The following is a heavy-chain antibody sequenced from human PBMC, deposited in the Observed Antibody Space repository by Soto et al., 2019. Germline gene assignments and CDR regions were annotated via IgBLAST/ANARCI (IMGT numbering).Heavy chain of an antibody. V-gene: IGHV1-18*01. Sequence: GASVKVSCKASGYTFTRYGISWVRQAPGQGLEWMGWISGYNGDTNYAQKFQDRVSMTIDTSTGTAYMELRSLTSDDTAIYYCAKNGQPPYYCYGLDVRGQGTKVTVSS. CDR1: GYTFTRYG. D-gene: IGHD2-8*01. J-gene: IGHJ6*02. CDR2: ISGYNGDT. CDR3: AKNGQPPYYCYGLDV.